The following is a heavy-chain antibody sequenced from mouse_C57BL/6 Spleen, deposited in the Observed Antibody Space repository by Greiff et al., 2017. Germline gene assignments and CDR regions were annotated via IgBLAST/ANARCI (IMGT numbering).Heavy chain of an antibody. J-gene: IGHJ2*01. CDR1: GYTFTDYY. D-gene: IGHD1-1*01. Sequence: EVQLQQSGPELVKPGASVKISCKASGYTFTDYYMNWVKQSHGKSLEWIGDINPNNGGTSYNQKFKGKATLTVDKSSSTAYMELRSLTSEDSAVXYCAAQDGRRVDYWGQGTTLTVSS. CDR3: AAQDGRRVDY. CDR2: INPNNGGT. V-gene: IGHV1-26*01.